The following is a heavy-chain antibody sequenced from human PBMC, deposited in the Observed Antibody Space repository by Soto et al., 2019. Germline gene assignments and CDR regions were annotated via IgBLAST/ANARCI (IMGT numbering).Heavy chain of an antibody. CDR1: GYTFTSYG. CDR2: ISTYKGNT. J-gene: IGHJ4*02. Sequence: QVQLVQSGPEVKKPGASVKVSCKTSGYTFTSYGISWVRQAPGQGLEWIGWISTYKGNTNYAQKFQGRVTMTTDTSTSTAYMELRSLTSDDTAVYYCATRSPAFDYWGQGTLVTVSS. CDR3: ATRSPAFDY. V-gene: IGHV1-18*01.